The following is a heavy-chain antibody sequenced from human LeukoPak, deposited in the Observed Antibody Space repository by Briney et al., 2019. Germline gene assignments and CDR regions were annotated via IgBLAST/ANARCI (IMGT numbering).Heavy chain of an antibody. D-gene: IGHD3-10*01. CDR3: AREVRYYGSGVYYYYMDV. CDR1: GFTFSSYE. J-gene: IGHJ6*03. Sequence: GGSLRHSCAASGFTFSSYEMNWVRQAPGRGLEWVSYISSSGSTIYYADSVKGRFTISRDNAKNSLYLQMNSLRAEDTAVYYCAREVRYYGSGVYYYYMDVWGKGTTVTISS. CDR2: ISSSGSTI. V-gene: IGHV3-48*03.